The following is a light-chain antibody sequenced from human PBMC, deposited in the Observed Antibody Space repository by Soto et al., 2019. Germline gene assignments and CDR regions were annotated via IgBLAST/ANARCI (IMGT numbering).Light chain of an antibody. V-gene: IGKV3-20*01. CDR1: QSVSNKY. J-gene: IGKJ2*01. CDR2: GSS. Sequence: EVVLTQSPGTLSLSPGERATLSCRASQSVSNKYLAWYQQKPGQAPSLLIFGSSDRATGIPDRFSGSGSGTEFTLTISRLEPEDFAVYYCQQYGSSPPYTFGQGTKLEIK. CDR3: QQYGSSPPYT.